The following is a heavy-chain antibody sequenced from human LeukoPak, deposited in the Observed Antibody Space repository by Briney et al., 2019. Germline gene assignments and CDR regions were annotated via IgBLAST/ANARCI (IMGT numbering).Heavy chain of an antibody. V-gene: IGHV6-1*01. J-gene: IGHJ6*02. CDR2: TYYRSKWYN. CDR1: GDSVSSNSAA. D-gene: IGHD5-12*01. Sequence: SQTLSLTCAISGDSVSSNSAAWNWIRQSPSRGLEWLGRTYYRSKWYNDYAVSVKSRITINPDTSKNQFSLQLNSVTPEDTAVYYCARDTPEDSGYDRTIGDYYGMDVWGQGTTVTVSS. CDR3: ARDTPEDSGYDRTIGDYYGMDV.